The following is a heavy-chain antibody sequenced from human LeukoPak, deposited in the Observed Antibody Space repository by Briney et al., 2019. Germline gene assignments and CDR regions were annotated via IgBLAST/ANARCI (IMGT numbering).Heavy chain of an antibody. CDR3: ARDGGFGELTNLDY. Sequence: PGGSLRLSCAASGFTFSSYGMHWVRQAPGKGLEWVAFIRYDGSNKYYADSVKGRFTISRDNAKNSLYLQMNSLRAEDTAVYYCARDGGFGELTNLDYWGQGTLVTVSS. CDR1: GFTFSSYG. CDR2: IRYDGSNK. J-gene: IGHJ4*02. V-gene: IGHV3-30*02. D-gene: IGHD3-10*01.